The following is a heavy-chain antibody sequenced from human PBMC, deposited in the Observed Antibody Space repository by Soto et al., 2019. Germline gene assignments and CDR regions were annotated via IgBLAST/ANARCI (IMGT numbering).Heavy chain of an antibody. CDR1: GFTFSSYA. Sequence: EVQLLESGGGLVQPGGSLRLSCAASGFTFSSYAMSWVRQAPGKGLEWVSAISGSGGSTYYADSVKGRFTISRDNSKNTLYLQMNSLRAEDTAVYYCAKGSGLYLNVGDGYNHFDYWGQGTLVTVSS. CDR2: ISGSGGST. D-gene: IGHD5-12*01. J-gene: IGHJ4*02. CDR3: AKGSGLYLNVGDGYNHFDY. V-gene: IGHV3-23*01.